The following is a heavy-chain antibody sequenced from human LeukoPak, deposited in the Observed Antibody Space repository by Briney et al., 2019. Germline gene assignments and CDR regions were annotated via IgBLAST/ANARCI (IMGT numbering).Heavy chain of an antibody. CDR2: ISAYNGNT. CDR3: ARTIVVVPAAIGNWFDP. J-gene: IGHJ5*02. Sequence: ASVKVSCKASGYTFTSYGISWVRQAPGQGLEWMGWISAYNGNTNYAQKLQGRVTMTTDTFTSTAYMELRSLRSDDTAVYYCARTIVVVPAAIGNWFDPWGQGTLVSVSS. D-gene: IGHD2-2*02. V-gene: IGHV1-18*01. CDR1: GYTFTSYG.